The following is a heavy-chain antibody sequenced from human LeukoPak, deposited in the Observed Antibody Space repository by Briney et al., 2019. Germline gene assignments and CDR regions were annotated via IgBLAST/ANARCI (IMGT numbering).Heavy chain of an antibody. J-gene: IGHJ6*02. CDR1: GFTFSSYS. V-gene: IGHV3-21*01. Sequence: PGGSLRLSCAASGFTFSSYSMNWVRQAPGKGLEWVSSISSSSSYIYYADSVKGRFTISRDNSKNTLYLQMNSLRAEDTAVYYCARTGEQLVGYYYYYYGMDVWGQGTTVTVSS. D-gene: IGHD6-6*01. CDR3: ARTGEQLVGYYYYYYGMDV. CDR2: ISSSSSYI.